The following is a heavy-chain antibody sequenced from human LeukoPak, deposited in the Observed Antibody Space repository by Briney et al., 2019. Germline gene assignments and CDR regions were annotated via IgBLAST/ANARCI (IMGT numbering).Heavy chain of an antibody. V-gene: IGHV4-39*01. Sequence: SETLSLTCTVSGRSISSSSDYWGWIRQPPGKGLEWIGSIYYSGSTYYNPSLKSRVTISVDTSKNQFSLKLSSVTAADTAVYYCARRALWGQGTLVTVSS. CDR1: GRSISSSSDY. J-gene: IGHJ4*02. CDR2: IYYSGST. CDR3: ARRAL.